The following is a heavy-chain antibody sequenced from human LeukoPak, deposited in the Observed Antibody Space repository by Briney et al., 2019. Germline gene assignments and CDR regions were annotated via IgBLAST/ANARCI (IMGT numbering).Heavy chain of an antibody. Sequence: SETLSLTCIVSGDSISSSTYYWAWIRQPPGKGLEWIGSISHTGTTNYNPSLKSRVTISVDTSKNQFSLKLSSVTAADTAVYYCARASYGDYGPNFDYWGQGTLVTVSS. V-gene: IGHV4-39*07. CDR3: ARASYGDYGPNFDY. CDR2: ISHTGTT. J-gene: IGHJ4*02. CDR1: GDSISSSTYY. D-gene: IGHD4-17*01.